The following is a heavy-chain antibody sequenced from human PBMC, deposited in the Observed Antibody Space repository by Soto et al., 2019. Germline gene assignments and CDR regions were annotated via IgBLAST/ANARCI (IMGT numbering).Heavy chain of an antibody. D-gene: IGHD3-3*01. J-gene: IGHJ6*02. CDR1: GYTFTGYY. Sequence: ASVKVSCKASGYTFTGYYMHWVRQSAGQGLEWMGWINPNSGGTNYAQKFQGRVTMTRDTSISTAYMELSRLRSDDTAVYYFARAAFRDGPYDGFWSGYHSMDVWGQGTTVTVSS. CDR2: INPNSGGT. V-gene: IGHV1-2*02. CDR3: ARAAFRDGPYDGFWSGYHSMDV.